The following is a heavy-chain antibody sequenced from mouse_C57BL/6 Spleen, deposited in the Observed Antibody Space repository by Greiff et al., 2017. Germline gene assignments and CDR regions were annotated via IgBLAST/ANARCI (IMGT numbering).Heavy chain of an antibody. Sequence: EVMLVESEGGLVQPGSSMKLSCTASGFTFSDYYLAWVRQVPEKGLEWVANINYDGSSTYYLDSLKSRFIISRDNAKNILYLQMSSLKSEDTATYYCARVKLGRFDDWGQGTTLTVSS. CDR2: INYDGSST. J-gene: IGHJ2*01. CDR1: GFTFSDYY. D-gene: IGHD4-1*01. V-gene: IGHV5-16*01. CDR3: ARVKLGRFDD.